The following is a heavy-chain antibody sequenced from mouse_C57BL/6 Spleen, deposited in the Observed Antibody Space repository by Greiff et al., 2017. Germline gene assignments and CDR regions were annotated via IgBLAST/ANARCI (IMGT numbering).Heavy chain of an antibody. V-gene: IGHV1-55*01. Sequence: VKLQESGAELVKPGASVKMSCKASGYTFTSYWITWVKQRPGQGLEWIGDIYPGSGSTNYNEKFKSKATLTVDTSSSTAYMQLSSLTSEDSAVYYCARWGYYSNLYAMDYWGQGTSVTVSS. D-gene: IGHD2-5*01. J-gene: IGHJ4*01. CDR1: GYTFTSYW. CDR3: ARWGYYSNLYAMDY. CDR2: IYPGSGST.